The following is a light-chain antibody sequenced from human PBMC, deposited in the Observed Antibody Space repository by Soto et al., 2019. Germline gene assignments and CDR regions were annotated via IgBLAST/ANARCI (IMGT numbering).Light chain of an antibody. CDR2: GAS. Sequence: EIVLTQSPGTLSLSPGERATLSCRASQSVVTNSLAWYQQKPGQAPRLIIYGASNRATGIPDRFSDRGSGTDFTLTISRLEPEDCAVYYCHQYGGPRWTFGQGTKVEIK. CDR1: QSVVTNS. V-gene: IGKV3-20*01. CDR3: HQYGGPRWT. J-gene: IGKJ1*01.